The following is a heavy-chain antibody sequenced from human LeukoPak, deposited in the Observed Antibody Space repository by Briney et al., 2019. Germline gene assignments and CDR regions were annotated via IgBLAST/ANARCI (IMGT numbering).Heavy chain of an antibody. J-gene: IGHJ4*02. Sequence: ASEKVSCKASGYTFTNYAITWVRQAPGQGLEWMGWISAYNGNTNNAQKLQGRVTMTTDTSTNTAYMELRSLRSDDTAVYYCARDLDGSGSSYYWGQGTLVAVSS. CDR3: ARDLDGSGSSYY. D-gene: IGHD3-10*01. CDR2: ISAYNGNT. CDR1: GYTFTNYA. V-gene: IGHV1-18*01.